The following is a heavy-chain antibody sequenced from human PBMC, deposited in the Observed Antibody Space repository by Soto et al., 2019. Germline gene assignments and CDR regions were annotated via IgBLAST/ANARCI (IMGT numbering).Heavy chain of an antibody. CDR1: GFTFSNAW. V-gene: IGHV3-15*01. D-gene: IGHD2-15*01. CDR2: IKSRTNGGTT. Sequence: GGSLRLSCAASGFTFSNAWMSWVRQAPGKGLEWVGRIKSRTNGGTTDYAAPVKGRFTISRDDSKTTLYLQMNSLRTEDTAVYYCTTDDSINRSWGQGTLVTVSS. CDR3: TTDDSINRS. J-gene: IGHJ5*02.